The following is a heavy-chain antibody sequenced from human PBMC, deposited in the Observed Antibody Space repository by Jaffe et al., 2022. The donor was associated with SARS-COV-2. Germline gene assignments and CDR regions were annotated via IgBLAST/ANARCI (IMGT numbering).Heavy chain of an antibody. D-gene: IGHD3-10*01. CDR2: IIPILGIA. J-gene: IGHJ5*02. CDR3: ASWNNYGSGIMQGDWFDP. Sequence: QVQLVQSGAEVKKPGSSVKVSCKASGGTFSSYTISWVRQAPGQGLEWMGRIIPILGIANYAQKFQGRVTITADKSTSTAYMELSSLRSEDTAVYYCASWNNYGSGIMQGDWFDPWGQGTLVTVSS. CDR1: GGTFSSYT. V-gene: IGHV1-69*02.